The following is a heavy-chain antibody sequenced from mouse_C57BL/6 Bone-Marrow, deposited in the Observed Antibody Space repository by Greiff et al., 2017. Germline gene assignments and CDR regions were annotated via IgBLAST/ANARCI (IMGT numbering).Heavy chain of an antibody. CDR3: ARDYSNSYYFDY. Sequence: EVQLQQSVAELVRPGASVKLSCTASGFNSKNTYMRWVKQRPEQGLEWIGRMVPANVNTKYAPKFQGKATITADTSSNTAYLQLSSLTSEDTAIYYCARDYSNSYYFDYWGQGTTLTVSS. J-gene: IGHJ2*01. CDR1: GFNSKNTY. D-gene: IGHD2-5*01. V-gene: IGHV14-3*01. CDR2: MVPANVNT.